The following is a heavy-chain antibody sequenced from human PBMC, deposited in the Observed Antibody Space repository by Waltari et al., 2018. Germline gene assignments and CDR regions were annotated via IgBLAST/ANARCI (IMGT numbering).Heavy chain of an antibody. CDR2: INPNSGGT. D-gene: IGHD3-3*01. J-gene: IGHJ4*02. Sequence: QVQLVQSGAEVKKPGASVKVSCKASGYTFTGYYMPWVRQAPGQGLEWMGWINPNSGGTNYAQKFQGRVTMTRDTSISTAYMELSRLRSDDTAVYYCARDRDITIFGVVPPLDYWGQGTLVTVSS. CDR1: GYTFTGYY. V-gene: IGHV1-2*02. CDR3: ARDRDITIFGVVPPLDY.